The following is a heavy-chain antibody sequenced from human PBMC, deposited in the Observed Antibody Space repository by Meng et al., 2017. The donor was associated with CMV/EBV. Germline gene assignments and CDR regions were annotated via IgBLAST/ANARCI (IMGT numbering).Heavy chain of an antibody. CDR2: IYYSGST. D-gene: IGHD4-23*01. V-gene: IGHV4-31*03. CDR3: ARAGGYGGNSNYFDY. CDR1: GGSISSGGYY. Sequence: LRLSCTVSGGSISSGGYYWSWIRQHPGKGLEWIGYIYYSGSTYYNPSLKSRVTISVDTSKNQFSLKLSSVTAADTAVYYCARAGGYGGNSNYFDYWGQGTLVTVSS. J-gene: IGHJ4*02.